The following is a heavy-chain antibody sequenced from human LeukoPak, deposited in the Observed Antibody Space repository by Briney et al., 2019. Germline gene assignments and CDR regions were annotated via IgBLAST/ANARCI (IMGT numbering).Heavy chain of an antibody. J-gene: IGHJ5*02. CDR2: IYTNGNT. D-gene: IGHD3-10*01. CDR1: GGSISSYY. V-gene: IGHV4-4*08. CDR3: ARSGTYYNNWFDP. Sequence: SEALSLTCTVSGGSISSYYWSWIRQPPGKGLEWIGHIYTNGNTNFNPSLKSRVTISVDMSKNQFSLNLNSVTAADTAVYYCARSGTYYNNWFDPWGQGTLVIVSS.